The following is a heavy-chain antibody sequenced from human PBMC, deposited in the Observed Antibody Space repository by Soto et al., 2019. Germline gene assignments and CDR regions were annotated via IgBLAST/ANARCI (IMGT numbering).Heavy chain of an antibody. CDR1: AGSLSNYY. CDR3: ARGGRGSGLYFLYYFDL. Sequence: PSETLSLTCPVSAGSLSNYYWTWIRQSPGKGLEWIGEIYHTGSTKYNPSLKSRVAISVDMSKNQFSLTLNSVTPADTAVYYCARGGRGSGLYFLYYFDLWGQGTLVTVSS. J-gene: IGHJ4*02. CDR2: IYHTGST. D-gene: IGHD6-19*01. V-gene: IGHV4-59*01.